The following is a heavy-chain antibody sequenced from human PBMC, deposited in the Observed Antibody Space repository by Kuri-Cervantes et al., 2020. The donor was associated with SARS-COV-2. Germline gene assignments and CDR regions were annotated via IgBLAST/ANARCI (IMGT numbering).Heavy chain of an antibody. CDR3: ARSKGSGWFGFDPSMDV. CDR1: GGSISSYY. CDR2: IYYSGST. Sequence: GSLRLSCTVSGGSISSYYWSWIRQPPGKGLEWIGHIYYSGSTNYNPSLKSRVTISVDTSKNQFSLKLSSVTAADTAVYYCARSKGSGWFGFDPSMDVWGQGTTVTVSS. D-gene: IGHD6-19*01. V-gene: IGHV4-59*01. J-gene: IGHJ6*02.